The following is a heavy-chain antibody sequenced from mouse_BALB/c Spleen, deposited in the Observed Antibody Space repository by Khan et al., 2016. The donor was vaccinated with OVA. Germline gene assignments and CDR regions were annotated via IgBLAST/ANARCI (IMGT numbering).Heavy chain of an antibody. CDR1: GFTFSGFG. CDR3: ARTGYYYFDY. D-gene: IGHD2-3*01. V-gene: IGHV5-17*02. J-gene: IGHJ2*01. Sequence: EVELVESGGGLVQTGGSRKLSCAASGFTFSGFGMHWVRPAPEKGLEWVAYISSGSNTIYYAATVKGRLPISSDNPKNTLFLQMTSLGSEYTAMYYCARTGYYYFDYWGQGTTLTVSS. CDR2: ISSGSNTI.